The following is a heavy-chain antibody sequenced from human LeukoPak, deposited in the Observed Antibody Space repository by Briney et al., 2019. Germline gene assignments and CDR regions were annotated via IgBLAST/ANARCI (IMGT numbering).Heavy chain of an antibody. CDR1: GYTFTSYG. D-gene: IGHD6-19*01. V-gene: IGHV1-18*01. CDR2: ISVYNGNT. CDR3: ARAVTFSGSAVTGGAH. Sequence: ASVKLSGKASGYTFTSYGISWLRQAPGQGLEGIGWISVYNGNTIYAQKLQGRVTMTTDTSTSTAYMELRSLQSVDTAVYYCARAVTFSGSAVTGGAHWGQGTLVTVSS. J-gene: IGHJ4*02.